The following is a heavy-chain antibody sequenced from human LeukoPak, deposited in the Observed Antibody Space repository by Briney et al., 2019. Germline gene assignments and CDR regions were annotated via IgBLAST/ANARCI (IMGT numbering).Heavy chain of an antibody. CDR1: GFTFVDYG. D-gene: IGHD3-3*02. J-gene: IGHJ4*02. Sequence: GGSLRLSCATSGFTFVDYGLSWVRRAPGKGLEWLCAINYNGAITDYADSVKGRFTISRDIAKNSLYLRMDSLRAEDTALYYCARDRLGPSFSVSHFDLWGQGTLVTVSS. CDR2: INYNGAIT. V-gene: IGHV3-20*04. CDR3: ARDRLGPSFSVSHFDL.